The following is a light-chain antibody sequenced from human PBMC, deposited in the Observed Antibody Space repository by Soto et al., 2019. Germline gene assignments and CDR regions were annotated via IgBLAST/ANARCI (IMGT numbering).Light chain of an antibody. V-gene: IGLV2-14*01. CDR3: SSYTSSSTAWV. CDR1: SSDVGGYNY. CDR2: EVS. Sequence: QSALTQPASVSGSPGQSITISCTGTSSDVGGYNYVSWYQQHPDKAPKLMIYEVSNRPSGVSNRFSGSKSGNTASLTISGLQAEDEADYYCSSYTSSSTAWVFGGGTKVTVL. J-gene: IGLJ3*02.